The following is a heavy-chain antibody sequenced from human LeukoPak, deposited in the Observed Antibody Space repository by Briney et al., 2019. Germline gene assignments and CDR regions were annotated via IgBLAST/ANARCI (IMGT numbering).Heavy chain of an antibody. CDR3: ANSPRRYSSGGGTFDY. J-gene: IGHJ4*02. CDR2: ISGSGGST. CDR1: GFTFSSYA. V-gene: IGHV3-23*01. D-gene: IGHD6-19*01. Sequence: GGSLRLSCAASGFTFSSYAMSWVRQAPGKGLEWVSAISGSGGSTYYADSVKGRFTISRDNSKNTLYLQMNSLRAEDTAVYYCANSPRRYSSGGGTFDYWGQGTLVTVSS.